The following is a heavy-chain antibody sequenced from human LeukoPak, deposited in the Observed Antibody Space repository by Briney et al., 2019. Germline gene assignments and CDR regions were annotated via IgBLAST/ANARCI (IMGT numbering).Heavy chain of an antibody. V-gene: IGHV1-69*04. CDR1: GGTFSSYA. D-gene: IGHD3-22*01. CDR3: ARDRQYYDRSGFDY. CDR2: IIPILGIA. J-gene: IGHJ4*02. Sequence: SAKVSCKASGGTFSSYAISWVRQAPGQGLEWMGRIIPILGIANYAQKFQGRVTITADKSTSTAYMELSSLRSEDTAVYYCARDRQYYDRSGFDYWGQGTLVTVSS.